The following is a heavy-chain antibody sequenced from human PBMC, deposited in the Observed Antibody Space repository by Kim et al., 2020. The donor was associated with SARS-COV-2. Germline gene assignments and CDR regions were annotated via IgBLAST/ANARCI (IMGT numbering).Heavy chain of an antibody. D-gene: IGHD2-2*01. CDR3: ALGLCSSTSCYVPHFDY. J-gene: IGHJ4*02. CDR2: IIPILGIA. CDR1: GGTFSSYA. Sequence: SVKVSCKASGGTFSSYAISWVRQAPGQGLEWMGRIIPILGIANYAQKFQGRVTITADKSTSTAYMELSSLRSEDTAVYYCALGLCSSTSCYVPHFDYWGQGTLVTVSS. V-gene: IGHV1-69*04.